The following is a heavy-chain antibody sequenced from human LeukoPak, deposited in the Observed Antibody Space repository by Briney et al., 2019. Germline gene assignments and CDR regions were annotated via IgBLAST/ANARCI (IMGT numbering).Heavy chain of an antibody. CDR3: ARANPYYDFWSGYSNWFDP. Sequence: SETLSLTCAVYGGSFSGYYWSWIRQPPGKGLEWIGEINHSGSTNYNPSLKSRVTISVDTSKNQFSLKLSSVTAADTAVYYCARANPYYDFWSGYSNWFDPWGQGTLVTVSS. V-gene: IGHV4-34*01. CDR1: GGSFSGYY. J-gene: IGHJ5*02. CDR2: INHSGST. D-gene: IGHD3-3*01.